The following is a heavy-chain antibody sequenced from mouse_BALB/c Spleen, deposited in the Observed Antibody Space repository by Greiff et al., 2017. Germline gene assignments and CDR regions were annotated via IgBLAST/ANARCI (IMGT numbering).Heavy chain of an antibody. CDR3: ARSMGTTDFDY. Sequence: QVQLQQSGAELAKPGASVKMSCKASGYTFTSYWMHWVKQRPGQGLEWIGYINPSTGYTEYNQKFKDKATLTADKSSSTAYMQLSSLTSEDSAVYYCARSMGTTDFDYWGQGTTLTVSS. J-gene: IGHJ2*01. CDR2: INPSTGYT. CDR1: GYTFTSYW. V-gene: IGHV1-7*01. D-gene: IGHD2-3*01.